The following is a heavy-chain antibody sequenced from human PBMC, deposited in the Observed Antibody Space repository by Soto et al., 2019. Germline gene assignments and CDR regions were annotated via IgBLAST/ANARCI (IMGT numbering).Heavy chain of an antibody. Sequence: SETLSLTCTVSGGSISSYYWSWIRQPPGKGLEWIGYIYYSGSTNYNPSLKSRVTISVDTSKNQFSLKLSSVTAADTAVYYCARQFGYYYDSSGYRDAFDIWGQGTMVT. V-gene: IGHV4-59*08. J-gene: IGHJ3*02. CDR3: ARQFGYYYDSSGYRDAFDI. CDR1: GGSISSYY. D-gene: IGHD3-22*01. CDR2: IYYSGST.